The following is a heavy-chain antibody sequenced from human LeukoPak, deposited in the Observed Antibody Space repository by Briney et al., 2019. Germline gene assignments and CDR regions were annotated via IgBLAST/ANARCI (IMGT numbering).Heavy chain of an antibody. V-gene: IGHV7-4-1*02. D-gene: IGHD2-21*02. CDR2: INTNTGNP. CDR3: ARARVTATSHAFDI. J-gene: IGHJ3*02. CDR1: GYTFTSYA. Sequence: ASVNVSCKASGYTFTSYAMNWVRQAAGQGLEGMGWINTNTGNPTYAQGFTGRFVFSLDTSVSTAYLQISSLKAEDTAVYYCARARVTATSHAFDIWGQGTMVTVSS.